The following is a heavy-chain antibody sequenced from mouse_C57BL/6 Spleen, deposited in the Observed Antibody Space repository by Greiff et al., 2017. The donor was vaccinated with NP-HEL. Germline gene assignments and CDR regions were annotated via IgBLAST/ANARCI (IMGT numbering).Heavy chain of an antibody. J-gene: IGHJ4*01. Sequence: EVQLQQSGPELVKPGASVKISCKASGYTFTDYYMNWVKQSHGKSLEWIGDINPNNGGTSYNQKFKGKATLTVDKSSSTAYMELRSLTSEDSAVYYCARLGYGNYGAMDYWGQGTSVTVSS. CDR2: INPNNGGT. CDR3: ARLGYGNYGAMDY. D-gene: IGHD2-1*01. V-gene: IGHV1-26*01. CDR1: GYTFTDYY.